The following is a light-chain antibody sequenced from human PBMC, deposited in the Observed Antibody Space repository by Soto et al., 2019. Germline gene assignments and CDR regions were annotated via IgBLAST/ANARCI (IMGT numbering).Light chain of an antibody. CDR2: GAS. V-gene: IGKV3-20*01. J-gene: IGKJ5*01. Sequence: EIVLTQSPGTLSLSPGERAILSCRASQSVSSNSLAWYQQKPGQAPRLLIYGASSRATGIPDRFSGSGSGTDFTLTVSRLEPEDFAVYYCQKYGSFSRTFGQGTRLEIK. CDR1: QSVSSNS. CDR3: QKYGSFSRT.